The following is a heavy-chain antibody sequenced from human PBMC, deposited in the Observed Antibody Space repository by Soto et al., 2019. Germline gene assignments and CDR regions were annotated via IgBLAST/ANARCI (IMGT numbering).Heavy chain of an antibody. CDR2: IRTKSNNYAT. CDR1: GFTFSGSA. V-gene: IGHV3-73*01. CDR3: TRHVIVVVPAAKVTYFDY. J-gene: IGHJ4*02. Sequence: EVQLVESGGGLVQPGGSLKLSCAASGFTFSGSAMHWVRQASGPGLEWVGRIRTKSNNYATAYAASVKGRFTISRDDSKNTAYLQMNSLKTEDTAVYYCTRHVIVVVPAAKVTYFDYWGQGTLVTVSS. D-gene: IGHD2-2*01.